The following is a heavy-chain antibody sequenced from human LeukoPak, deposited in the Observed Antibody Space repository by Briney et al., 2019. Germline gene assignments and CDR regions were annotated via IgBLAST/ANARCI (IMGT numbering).Heavy chain of an antibody. D-gene: IGHD2/OR15-2a*01. Sequence: ASVKVSCKASGGTFSSYAISWVRQAPGQGLEWMGRIIPILGIANYAQKFQGRVTITADKSTSTAYMELSSLRSEDTAVYYCARVQTEWGLLNDWGQGTLVTVSS. CDR3: ARVQTEWGLLND. J-gene: IGHJ4*02. CDR1: GGTFSSYA. V-gene: IGHV1-69*04. CDR2: IIPILGIA.